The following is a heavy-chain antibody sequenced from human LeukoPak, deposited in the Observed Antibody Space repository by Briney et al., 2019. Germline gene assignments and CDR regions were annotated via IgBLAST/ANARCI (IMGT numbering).Heavy chain of an antibody. CDR1: GGSISSYY. D-gene: IGHD6-13*01. J-gene: IGHJ2*01. CDR3: AIGEQQPVYWYFDL. V-gene: IGHV4-59*01. CDR2: INYSGST. Sequence: SETLSLTCTVFGGSISSYYWSWIRQPPGKGLEWIGYINYSGSTNYNPSLKSRVTISVDTSKNQFSLKLSSVTAADTAVYYCAIGEQQPVYWYFDLWGRGTPVTVSS.